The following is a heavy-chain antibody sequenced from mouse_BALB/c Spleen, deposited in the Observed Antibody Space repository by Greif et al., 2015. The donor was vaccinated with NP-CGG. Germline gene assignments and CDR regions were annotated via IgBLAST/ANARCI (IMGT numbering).Heavy chain of an antibody. CDR2: ISSGSSTI. CDR1: GFTFSSFG. Sequence: EVKLVESGGGLVQPGGSRKLSCAASGFTFSSFGMHWVRQAPEKGLEWVAYISSGSSTIYYADTVKGRFTISRDNPKNTLFLQMTSLRSEDTAMYYCARCDYDASGFAYWGQGTLVTVSA. V-gene: IGHV5-17*02. J-gene: IGHJ3*01. D-gene: IGHD2-4*01. CDR3: ARCDYDASGFAY.